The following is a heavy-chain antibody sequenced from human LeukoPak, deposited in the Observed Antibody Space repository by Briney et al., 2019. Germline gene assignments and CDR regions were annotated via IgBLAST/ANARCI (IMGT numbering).Heavy chain of an antibody. CDR2: IKQDGSEK. CDR3: VREPEDSSGYYYLLSYYFDC. CDR1: KFAFSSYA. V-gene: IGHV3-7*03. D-gene: IGHD3-22*01. J-gene: IGHJ4*02. Sequence: GGSLRLPCAASKFAFSSYAMSWVRQAPGKGLEWVANIKQDGSEKYYVDSVKGRFTISRDNAKNSLYLQMNRLRVEDTAVYYCVREPEDSSGYYYLLSYYFDCWGQGTLVTVSS.